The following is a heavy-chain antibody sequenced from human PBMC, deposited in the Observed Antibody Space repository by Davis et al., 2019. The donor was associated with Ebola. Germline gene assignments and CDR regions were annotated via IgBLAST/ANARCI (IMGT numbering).Heavy chain of an antibody. Sequence: MPSETLSLTCTVSGVSISSYYWSWIRQPPGKGLEWIGYIYYSGSTNYNPSLKSRVTISVDTSKNQFSLKLSSVTAADTAVYYCARSIAAAQAPVDPWGQGTLVTVSS. V-gene: IGHV4-59*08. D-gene: IGHD6-13*01. CDR1: GVSISSYY. CDR2: IYYSGST. J-gene: IGHJ5*02. CDR3: ARSIAAAQAPVDP.